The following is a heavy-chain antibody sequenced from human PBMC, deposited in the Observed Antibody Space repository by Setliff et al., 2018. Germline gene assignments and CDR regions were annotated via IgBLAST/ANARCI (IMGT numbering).Heavy chain of an antibody. CDR2: IKGDGSEK. Sequence: GGSLRLSCAASGFTFSTYWMTWIRQAPGKGLEWVANIKGDGSEKYYVDPVEGRFAISRDNAKNSLYLQMNSLRAEDTAVYYCARAGLPYAADVWGQGTKVTVSS. D-gene: IGHD2-21*02. V-gene: IGHV3-7*01. CDR3: ARAGLPYAADV. CDR1: GFTFSTYW. J-gene: IGHJ3*01.